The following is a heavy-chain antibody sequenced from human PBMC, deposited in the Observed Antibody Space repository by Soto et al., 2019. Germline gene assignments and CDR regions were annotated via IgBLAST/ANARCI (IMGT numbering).Heavy chain of an antibody. CDR3: ARGRRNYCTNGVCSNQTYYYYYMDV. V-gene: IGHV4-34*01. CDR2: INHSGST. D-gene: IGHD2-8*01. CDR1: GGSFSGYY. Sequence: PSATLSLTCAVYGGSFSGYYWSWIRQPPGKGLEWIGEINHSGSTNYNPSLKSRVTISVDTSKNQFSLKLSSVTAADTAVYYCARGRRNYCTNGVCSNQTYYYYYMDVWGKGTTVTVSS. J-gene: IGHJ6*03.